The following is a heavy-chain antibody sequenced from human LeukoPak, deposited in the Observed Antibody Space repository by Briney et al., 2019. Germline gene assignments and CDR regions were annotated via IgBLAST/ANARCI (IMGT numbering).Heavy chain of an antibody. J-gene: IGHJ4*02. CDR2: INAGNGNT. D-gene: IGHD6-19*01. CDR1: GYTFTSYG. Sequence: ASVKVSCKASGYTFTSYGISWVRQAPGQRLEWMGWINAGNGNTKYSQKFQGRVTITRDTSASTAYMELSSLRSEDTAVYYCAREGIAVAGLWGQGTLVTVSS. CDR3: AREGIAVAGL. V-gene: IGHV1-3*01.